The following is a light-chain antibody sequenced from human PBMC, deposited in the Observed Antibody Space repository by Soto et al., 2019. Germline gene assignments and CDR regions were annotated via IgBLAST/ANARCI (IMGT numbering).Light chain of an antibody. J-gene: IGKJ1*01. CDR1: QSVSSN. V-gene: IGKV3-15*01. Sequence: EIVMTQSPATLSVSPGERATISYRASQSVSSNLAWYQQKVGQAPRVLIYDASTRATGIPGRFSGSGSGTEFTLTISSLQSEDFAVYYCQQYNNWPETFGQGTKVEIK. CDR2: DAS. CDR3: QQYNNWPET.